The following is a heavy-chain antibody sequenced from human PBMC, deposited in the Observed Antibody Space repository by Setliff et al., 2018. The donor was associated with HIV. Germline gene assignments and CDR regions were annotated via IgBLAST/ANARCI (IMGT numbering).Heavy chain of an antibody. J-gene: IGHJ4*02. Sequence: LRLSCTASGFSVSSSYMSWVRQAPGKGLEWASVIYSGGSTDYADSVKGRFTISRDNSKNTVYLQMNSLGPEDAAMYYCAKDPRMIVVVTSTYFDYWGQGTLVTVSS. D-gene: IGHD3-22*01. CDR3: AKDPRMIVVVTSTYFDY. CDR1: GFSVSSSY. CDR2: IYSGGST. V-gene: IGHV3-66*02.